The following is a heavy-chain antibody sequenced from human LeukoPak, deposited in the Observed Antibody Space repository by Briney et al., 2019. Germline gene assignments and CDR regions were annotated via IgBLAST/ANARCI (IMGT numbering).Heavy chain of an antibody. CDR1: GFTVSSNY. CDR3: ARLRFLEWAPFDY. V-gene: IGHV3-53*01. CDR2: IYSGGST. D-gene: IGHD3-3*01. Sequence: GGSLRLSCAASGFTVSSNYMSWVRQAPGKGVEGVAVIYSGGSTYYADSVKGRFTISRDNSKNTLYLQMNSLRAEDTAVYYCARLRFLEWAPFDYWGQGTLVTVSS. J-gene: IGHJ4*02.